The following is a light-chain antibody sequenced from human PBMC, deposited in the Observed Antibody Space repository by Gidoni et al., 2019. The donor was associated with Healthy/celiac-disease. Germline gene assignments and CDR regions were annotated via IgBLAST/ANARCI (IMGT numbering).Light chain of an antibody. CDR2: YDS. CDR3: QVWDSTEGV. Sequence: SYVLTQPPSVSVAPGTTARITCGGNNIGSKSVHWYQQKPGQAPVLVIYYDSDRPSGSPERFSGSNSGNTATLTISRVEAGDEADYYCQVWDSTEGVFGTGTKVTVL. V-gene: IGLV3-21*04. CDR1: NIGSKS. J-gene: IGLJ1*01.